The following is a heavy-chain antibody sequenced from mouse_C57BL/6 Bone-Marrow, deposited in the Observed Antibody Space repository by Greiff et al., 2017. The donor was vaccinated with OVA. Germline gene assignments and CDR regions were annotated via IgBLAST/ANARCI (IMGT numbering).Heavy chain of an antibody. J-gene: IGHJ3*01. CDR2: ISDGGSYT. D-gene: IGHD2-3*01. CDR3: ASDGFGRFAY. V-gene: IGHV5-4*03. CDR1: GFTFSSYA. Sequence: EVKLVESGGGLVKPGGSLKLSCAASGFTFSSYAMSWVRQTPEKRLEWVATISDGGSYTYYPDNVKGRFTISRDNAKNNLYLQMSHLKSEDTAMYYCASDGFGRFAYWGQGTLVTVSA.